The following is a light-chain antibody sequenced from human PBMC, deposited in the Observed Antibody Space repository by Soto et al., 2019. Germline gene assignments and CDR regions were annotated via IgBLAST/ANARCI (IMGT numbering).Light chain of an antibody. V-gene: IGKV3-20*01. CDR3: QQYGNSPKT. Sequence: EIVLTQSPGTLSLSPGERATLSWGASQSVSTNYLAWYQQKPCQAPWLVIYGAFNRAGGVPDRFSGSVSGTDFTLTISRLENEDFAVYYGQQYGNSPKTFGQGTKVDIK. J-gene: IGKJ1*01. CDR2: GAF. CDR1: QSVSTNY.